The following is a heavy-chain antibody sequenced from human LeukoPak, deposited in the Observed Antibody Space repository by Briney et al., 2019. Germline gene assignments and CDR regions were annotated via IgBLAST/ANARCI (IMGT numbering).Heavy chain of an antibody. CDR3: ARRGWLQFGDAFDI. V-gene: IGHV4-59*08. CDR2: IYSSGST. Sequence: SETLSLTCTVSGGSISSYYWGWIRQPPGKGLEWIGYIYSSGSTNYNPSLKSRVTISVDTSKNQFSLRLSSVTAADTAVYYCARRGWLQFGDAFDIWGQGTMVTVSS. J-gene: IGHJ3*02. CDR1: GGSISSYY. D-gene: IGHD5-24*01.